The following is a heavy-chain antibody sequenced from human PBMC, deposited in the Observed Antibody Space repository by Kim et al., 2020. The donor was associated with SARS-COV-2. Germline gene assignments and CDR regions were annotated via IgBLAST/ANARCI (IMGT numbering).Heavy chain of an antibody. CDR2: IKSKTDGGTT. CDR1: GFTFSNAW. V-gene: IGHV3-15*01. CDR3: TTVIQWFGESLIRLRVLEGMDV. D-gene: IGHD3-10*01. J-gene: IGHJ6*02. Sequence: GGSLRLSCAASGFTFSNAWMSWVRQAPGKGLEWVGRIKSKTDGGTTDYAAPVKGRFTISRDDSKNTLYLQMNSLKTEDTAVYYCTTVIQWFGESLIRLRVLEGMDVWGQGTTVTVSS.